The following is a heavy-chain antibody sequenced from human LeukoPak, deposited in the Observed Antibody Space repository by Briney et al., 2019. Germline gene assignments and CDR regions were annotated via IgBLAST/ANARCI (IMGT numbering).Heavy chain of an antibody. CDR2: ISGSGGST. J-gene: IGHJ4*02. V-gene: IGHV3-23*01. CDR1: GFTFSSHG. D-gene: IGHD3-9*01. CDR3: AKGNNYDILTGYYVNYFDY. Sequence: GGSLRLSCEASGFTFSSHGMHWVRQAPGKGLEWVSAISGSGGSTYYADSVKGRFTISRDNSKNTLYLQMNSLRAEDTAVYYCAKGNNYDILTGYYVNYFDYWGQGTLVTVSS.